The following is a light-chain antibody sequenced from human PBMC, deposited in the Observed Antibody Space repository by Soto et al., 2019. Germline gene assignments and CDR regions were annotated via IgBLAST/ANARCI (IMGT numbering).Light chain of an antibody. Sequence: EIELTQSPATLSLSPGERATLSCRARQSVSSYLAWYQQKPGQAPRLLIYDASNRATGIPARFSGSGSGTDFTLTISSLEPEDFAVYYCQQRSNWLTFGGGTKVEIK. J-gene: IGKJ4*01. CDR2: DAS. V-gene: IGKV3-11*01. CDR1: QSVSSY. CDR3: QQRSNWLT.